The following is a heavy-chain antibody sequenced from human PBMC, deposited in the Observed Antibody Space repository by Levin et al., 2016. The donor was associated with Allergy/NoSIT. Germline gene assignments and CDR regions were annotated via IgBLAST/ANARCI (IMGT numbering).Heavy chain of an antibody. CDR2: ISYDGGNK. CDR1: GFTFSSYG. J-gene: IGHJ4*02. D-gene: IGHD3-22*01. Sequence: GESLKISCAASGFTFSSYGMHWVRQAPGKGLEWVAVISYDGGNKDYADSVKGRFTISRDNSKNTLYLQMNGLTDEDTAVYYCAKAHDYDSSGFQDSWGQGTLVTVSS. CDR3: AKAHDYDSSGFQDS. V-gene: IGHV3-30*18.